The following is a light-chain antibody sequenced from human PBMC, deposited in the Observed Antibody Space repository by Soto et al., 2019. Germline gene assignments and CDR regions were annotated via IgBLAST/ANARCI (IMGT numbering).Light chain of an antibody. CDR2: GVS. CDR1: SGDVDAFDY. CDR3: TSFTSSSTQV. J-gene: IGLJ1*01. Sequence: QSVLTQPASVSGSPGQSITISCTGTSGDVDAFDYVSWYQQHPGKAPKLMIFGVSDRPSGVSDRFSGSKSGSTASLTISGLQAEDEADYFCTSFTSSSTQVFGTGTRSPS. V-gene: IGLV2-14*01.